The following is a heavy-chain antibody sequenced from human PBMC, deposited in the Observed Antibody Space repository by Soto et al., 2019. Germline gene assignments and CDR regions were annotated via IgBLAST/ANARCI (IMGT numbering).Heavy chain of an antibody. D-gene: IGHD3-9*01. CDR1: GFTFSSYA. J-gene: IGHJ3*02. CDR3: AKDKGSDAYYDILTGFHDAFDI. CDR2: ISGSGGST. Sequence: GGSLRLSCAASGFTFSSYAMSWVRQAPGKGLEWVSAISGSGGSTYYADSVKGRFTISRDNSENTLYLQMNSLRAEDTAVYYCAKDKGSDAYYDILTGFHDAFDIWGQGTMVTVSS. V-gene: IGHV3-23*01.